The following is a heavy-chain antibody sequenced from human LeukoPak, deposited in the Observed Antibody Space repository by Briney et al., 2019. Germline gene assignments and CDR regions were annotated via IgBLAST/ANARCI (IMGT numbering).Heavy chain of an antibody. J-gene: IGHJ4*02. D-gene: IGHD4-17*01. CDR2: ISFSGGST. V-gene: IGHV3-23*01. CDR1: GFTFSGSA. Sequence: TGGSLRLSCAASGFTFSGSAMSWVRQAPGKGLEWVSLISFSGGSTYYADSVKGRFTISRDNSKDTLYLQMNDLRAEDTAVFYCAKESQPFGDYLRSLDNWGQGTLVTVSS. CDR3: AKESQPFGDYLRSLDN.